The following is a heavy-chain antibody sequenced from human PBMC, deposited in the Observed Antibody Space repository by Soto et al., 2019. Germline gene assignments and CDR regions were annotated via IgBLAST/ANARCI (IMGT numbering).Heavy chain of an antibody. Sequence: QVQLVESGGGVVQPGRSLRLSCAASGFTFSSYGMHWVRQAPGKGLEWVAVISYDGSNKYYADSVKGRFTISRDNSKNPLYLQMNSLRAEDTAVYYCAKDIPPFTILGWFDPWGQGTLVTVSS. CDR2: ISYDGSNK. J-gene: IGHJ5*02. CDR1: GFTFSSYG. CDR3: AKDIPPFTILGWFDP. D-gene: IGHD3-9*01. V-gene: IGHV3-30*18.